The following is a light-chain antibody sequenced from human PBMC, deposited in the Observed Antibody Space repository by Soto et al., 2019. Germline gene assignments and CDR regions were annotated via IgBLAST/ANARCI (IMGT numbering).Light chain of an antibody. J-gene: IGLJ3*02. CDR1: SSNIGAGYD. Sequence: QSVLTQPPSVSGAPGQRVTISCTGSSSNIGAGYDVHWYQQLPGTAPNLLIYGNSNRPSXXPXRXSGSKSGTSASLAITGLQAEDEADYYCQSYDSSLSGWVFGGGTKLTVL. CDR2: GNS. CDR3: QSYDSSLSGWV. V-gene: IGLV1-40*01.